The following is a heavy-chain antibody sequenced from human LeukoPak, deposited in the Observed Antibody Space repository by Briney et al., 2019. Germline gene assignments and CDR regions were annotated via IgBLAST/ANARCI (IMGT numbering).Heavy chain of an antibody. CDR1: GFTFSSYD. CDR2: VSGSGGST. D-gene: IGHD6-25*01. J-gene: IGHJ4*02. V-gene: IGHV3-23*01. CDR3: ARKSSGGHYFDY. Sequence: GGSLRLSCAASGFTFSSYDMSWVRQAPGKGLEWVSAVSGSGGSTYYADSVKGRFTISRDNSKSTLYLQMNSLRAEDTAVYYCARKSSGGHYFDYWGQGTLVTVSS.